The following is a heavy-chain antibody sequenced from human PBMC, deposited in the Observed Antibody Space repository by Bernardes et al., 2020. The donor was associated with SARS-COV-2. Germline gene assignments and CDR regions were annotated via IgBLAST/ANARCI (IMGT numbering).Heavy chain of an antibody. Sequence: ASVKVSCKVSGYTLTELSMHWVRQSPGKGLEWTGGFDPEDGETIYAQKFQGRVTMTEDTSTDTAYMELSSLRSEDTAVYYCATGPALVPAAREAWFDPWGQGTLVTVSS. CDR3: ATGPALVPAAREAWFDP. CDR1: GYTLTELS. V-gene: IGHV1-24*01. CDR2: FDPEDGET. J-gene: IGHJ5*02. D-gene: IGHD2-2*01.